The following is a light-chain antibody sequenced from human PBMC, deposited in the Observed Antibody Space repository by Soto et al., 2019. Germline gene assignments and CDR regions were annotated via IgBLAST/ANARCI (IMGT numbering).Light chain of an antibody. CDR2: DVS. CDR1: SSDVGGYNY. Sequence: QSVLTQPRSVSGSPGQSVTISCTGTSSDVGGYNYVSWYQQHPGQAPKLMIYDVSKRPSGVPDRFSGSKSGNTASLTISGLQAEDEADYYCCSYAGSVVFGGGTKLTVL. J-gene: IGLJ2*01. V-gene: IGLV2-11*01. CDR3: CSYAGSVV.